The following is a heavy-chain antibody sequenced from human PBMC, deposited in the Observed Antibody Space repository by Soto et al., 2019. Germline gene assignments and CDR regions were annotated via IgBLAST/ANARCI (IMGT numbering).Heavy chain of an antibody. Sequence: PEGSLRLSGAASGCTFEDYAMHWVRQAPGKGLEWVSGISWNSGSIGYADSVKGRFTISRDNAKNSLYLQMNSLRAEDTALYYCAKAPAPNFWSGPGAFDIWGQGTMVTVSS. D-gene: IGHD3-3*01. CDR1: GCTFEDYA. V-gene: IGHV3-9*01. CDR3: AKAPAPNFWSGPGAFDI. CDR2: ISWNSGSI. J-gene: IGHJ3*02.